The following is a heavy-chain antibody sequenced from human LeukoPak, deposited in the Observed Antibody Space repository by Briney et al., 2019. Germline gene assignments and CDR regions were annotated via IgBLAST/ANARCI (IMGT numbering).Heavy chain of an antibody. Sequence: GGSLRLSCAASGFTFSSYSMNWVRQAPGKGLEWVSYISSSSSTIYYADSVKGRFTISRDNAKNSLYLQMNSLRAEDTAVYYCARSPGYSSSSPQEYWGQGTLVTVSS. CDR2: ISSSSSTI. D-gene: IGHD6-6*01. CDR1: GFTFSSYS. CDR3: ARSPGYSSSSPQEY. V-gene: IGHV3-48*01. J-gene: IGHJ4*02.